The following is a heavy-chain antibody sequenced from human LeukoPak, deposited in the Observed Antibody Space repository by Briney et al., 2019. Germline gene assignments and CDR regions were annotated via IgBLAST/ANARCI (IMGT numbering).Heavy chain of an antibody. V-gene: IGHV4-34*01. J-gene: IGHJ4*02. CDR1: GDSLSGYL. D-gene: IGHD3-10*01. Sequence: SETLSLTCDVYGDSLSGYLWSWIRQSPGKGLEWIGEVDHSGSTNYNPSLKSRVTISVDTSKNQFSLKLSSVTAADTAVYYCARVGREVFDYWGQGTLVTVSS. CDR3: ARVGREVFDY. CDR2: VDHSGST.